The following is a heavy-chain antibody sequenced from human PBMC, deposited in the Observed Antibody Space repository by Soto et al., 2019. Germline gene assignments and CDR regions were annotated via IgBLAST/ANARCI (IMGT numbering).Heavy chain of an antibody. CDR3: ARGFRDCSGGSCYSGNWFDP. D-gene: IGHD2-15*01. V-gene: IGHV4-4*02. CDR1: SGSISSSNW. J-gene: IGHJ5*02. Sequence: QVQLQESGPGLVKPSGTLSLTCAVSSGSISSSNWWSWVRQPPGKGLEWIGEIYHSGSTNYNPSLKSRVTLSVDKAKNQYSLKLSSVTAADTAVYYCARGFRDCSGGSCYSGNWFDPWGQGTLVTVSS. CDR2: IYHSGST.